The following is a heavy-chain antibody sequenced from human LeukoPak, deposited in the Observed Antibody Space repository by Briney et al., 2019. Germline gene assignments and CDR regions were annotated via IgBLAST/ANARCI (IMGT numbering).Heavy chain of an antibody. J-gene: IGHJ4*02. Sequence: PGGSLRLSCAASGFTFSDYYMSWIRQAPGKGLEWVSYISGSGSTISYADSVKGRFTISRDNAKNSLYLQMNTLRAEETAVYYCARIYSSSWYYFDYWGQGTLVTVSS. CDR2: ISGSGSTI. CDR3: ARIYSSSWYYFDY. CDR1: GFTFSDYY. V-gene: IGHV3-11*01. D-gene: IGHD6-13*01.